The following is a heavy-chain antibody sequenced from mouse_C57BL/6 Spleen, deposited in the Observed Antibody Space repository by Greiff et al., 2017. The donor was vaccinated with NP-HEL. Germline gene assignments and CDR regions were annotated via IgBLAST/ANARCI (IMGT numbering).Heavy chain of an antibody. J-gene: IGHJ2*01. CDR2: IDPSDSET. CDR1: GYTFTSYW. CDR3: ARWDTTVVAFDY. V-gene: IGHV1-52*01. D-gene: IGHD1-1*01. Sequence: QVQLQQPGAELVRPGSSVKLSCKASGYTFTSYWMHWVKQRPIQGLEWIGNIDPSDSETHYNQKFKDKATLTVDKSSSTAYVQLSSLTSEDSAVYYCARWDTTVVAFDYWGQGTTLTVSS.